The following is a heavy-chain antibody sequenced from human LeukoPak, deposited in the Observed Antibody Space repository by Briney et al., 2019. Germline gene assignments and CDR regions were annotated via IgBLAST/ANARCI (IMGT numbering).Heavy chain of an antibody. D-gene: IGHD3-3*01. CDR2: IYYSGST. CDR1: GGSISSYY. J-gene: IGHJ4*02. CDR3: ARARGYYVLDY. V-gene: IGHV4-59*01. Sequence: PSETLSLTCTVSGGSISSYYWSWIRQPPGKGLEWIGYIYYSGSTNYNPSLKSRVTISVDTSKNQFSLKLSSVTAADTAVYYCARARGYYVLDYWGQGTLVTVSS.